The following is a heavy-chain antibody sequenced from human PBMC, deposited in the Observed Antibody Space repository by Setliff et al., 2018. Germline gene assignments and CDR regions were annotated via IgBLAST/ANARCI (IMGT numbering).Heavy chain of an antibody. Sequence: ASVKVSCKASGYTFTSYYTHWVRQAPGQGLEWMGGIIPIFGTASYAQKFQGRVTMTRDTSTSTVYMELSSLRSEDTAVYYCAREATIRGYYYYYYGMDVWGQGTTVTVSS. CDR2: IIPIFGTA. CDR3: AREATIRGYYYYYYGMDV. V-gene: IGHV1-46*01. J-gene: IGHJ6*02. CDR1: GYTFTSYY. D-gene: IGHD5-12*01.